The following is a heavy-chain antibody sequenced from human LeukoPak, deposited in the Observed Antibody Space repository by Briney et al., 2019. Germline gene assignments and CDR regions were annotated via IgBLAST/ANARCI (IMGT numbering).Heavy chain of an antibody. V-gene: IGHV5-51*01. CDR1: GYSFTSYW. CDR3: ARVMVRGVITSDFDY. J-gene: IGHJ4*02. D-gene: IGHD3-10*01. CDR2: IYPGDSDT. Sequence: GESLKIPCKGSGYSFTSYWIGWVRQMPGKGLEWMGIIYPGDSDTRYSPSFQGQVTISADKSISTAYLQWSSLKASDTAMYYCARVMVRGVITSDFDYWGQGTLVTVSS.